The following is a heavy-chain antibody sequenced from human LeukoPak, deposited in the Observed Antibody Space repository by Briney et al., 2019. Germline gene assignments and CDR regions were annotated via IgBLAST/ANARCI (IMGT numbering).Heavy chain of an antibody. CDR2: IRYDGSNK. V-gene: IGHV3-30*02. J-gene: IGHJ4*02. Sequence: PGGSLRLSCAASGFTFSTYWMSWVRQAPGKGLEWVAFIRYDGSNKYYADSVKGRFTISRDNSKNTLYLQMNSLRAEDTAVYYCARAPVQGSGRFPFDYWGQGTLVTVSS. D-gene: IGHD6-19*01. CDR1: GFTFSTYW. CDR3: ARAPVQGSGRFPFDY.